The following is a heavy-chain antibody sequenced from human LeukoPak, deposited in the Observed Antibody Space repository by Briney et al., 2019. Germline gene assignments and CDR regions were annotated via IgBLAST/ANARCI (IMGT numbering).Heavy chain of an antibody. J-gene: IGHJ4*02. CDR3: ARDGGIAAAGTFDY. CDR2: IYYSGST. V-gene: IGHV4-59*01. D-gene: IGHD6-13*01. CDR1: GGSISSYY. Sequence: KASETLSLTCTVSGGSISSYYWSWIWQPPGKGLEWIGYIYYSGSTNYNPSLKSRVTISVDTSKNQFSLKLSSVTAADTAVYYCARDGGIAAAGTFDYWGQGTLVTVSS.